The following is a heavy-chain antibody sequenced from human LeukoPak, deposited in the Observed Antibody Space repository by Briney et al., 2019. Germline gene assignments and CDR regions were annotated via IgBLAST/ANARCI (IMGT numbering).Heavy chain of an antibody. D-gene: IGHD2-21*01. CDR3: AKVPYCGGDCYSPADY. CDR2: IRYDGSNK. J-gene: IGHJ4*02. V-gene: IGHV3-30*02. CDR1: GFTFSSYG. Sequence: GGSLRLPCAASGFTFSSYGMHWVRQAPGKGLEWVAFIRYDGSNKYYADSVKGRFTISRDNSKNTLYLQMNSLRAEDTAVYYCAKVPYCGGDCYSPADYWGQGTLVTVSS.